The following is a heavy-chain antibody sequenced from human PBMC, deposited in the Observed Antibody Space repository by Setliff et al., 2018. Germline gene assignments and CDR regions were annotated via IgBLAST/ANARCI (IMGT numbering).Heavy chain of an antibody. CDR1: GDSMSGASF. Sequence: SETLSLTCSVSGDSMSGASFWSWIRQPPGRGLEFMGYVFPNGASKYDPSFKSRLTISVDTSKNQFSLKLTSVTAADTAFYFCAKGGTYRYFDFWGQGTLVTVSS. V-gene: IGHV4-59*03. CDR3: AKGGTYRYFDF. J-gene: IGHJ4*02. D-gene: IGHD1-1*01. CDR2: VFPNGAS.